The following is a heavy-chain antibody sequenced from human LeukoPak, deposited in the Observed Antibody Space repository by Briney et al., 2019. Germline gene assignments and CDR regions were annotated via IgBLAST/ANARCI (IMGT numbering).Heavy chain of an antibody. D-gene: IGHD1-14*01. J-gene: IGHJ4*02. CDR3: ARPHRRITGTTAGTDY. V-gene: IGHV1-46*03. Sequence: ASVKVSCKASGYTFTSYYMHWVRQAPGQGLEWMGIINPSGGSTSYARKFQGRVTMTRDTSTSTVYMELSSLRSEDTAVYYCARPHRRITGTTAGTDYWGQGTLVTVSS. CDR1: GYTFTSYY. CDR2: INPSGGST.